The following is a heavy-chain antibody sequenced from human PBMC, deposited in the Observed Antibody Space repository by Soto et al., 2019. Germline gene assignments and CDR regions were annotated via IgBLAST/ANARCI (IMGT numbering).Heavy chain of an antibody. CDR2: IYYSGSA. CDR3: ARENWKVYYYYGMDV. CDR1: GGSISSYY. Sequence: SETLSLTCTVSGGSISSYYWSWIRQPPGKGLEWIGYIYYSGSANYNPSLKSRVTISVDTSKNQFSLKLSSVTAADTAVYYCARENWKVYYYYGMDVWGQGTTVTVSS. D-gene: IGHD1-1*01. J-gene: IGHJ6*02. V-gene: IGHV4-59*01.